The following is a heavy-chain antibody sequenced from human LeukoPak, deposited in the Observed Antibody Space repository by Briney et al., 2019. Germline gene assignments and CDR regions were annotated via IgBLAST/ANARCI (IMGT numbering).Heavy chain of an antibody. V-gene: IGHV4-39*07. CDR3: ARGRRRLLPYYYYYMDV. J-gene: IGHJ6*03. CDR2: IYYSGST. CDR1: GGSISSSSYY. Sequence: PSETLSLTCTVSGGSISSSSYYWGWIRQPPGKGLEWIGSIYYSGSTYYNPSLKSRVTISVDTSKNQFSLKLSSVTAADTAVYYCARGRRRLLPYYYYYMDVWGKGTTVTISS. D-gene: IGHD2-15*01.